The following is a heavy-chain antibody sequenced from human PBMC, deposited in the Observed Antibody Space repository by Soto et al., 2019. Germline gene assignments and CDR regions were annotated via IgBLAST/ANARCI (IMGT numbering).Heavy chain of an antibody. Sequence: ASVKVSCKASGYTFTSYAMHWVRQAPGQRLEWMGWINAGNGNTKYSQKFQGRVTITRDTSASTAYMELSSLRSEDTAVYYCARDQCSSTSCFFDYWGQGTLVTVS. CDR3: ARDQCSSTSCFFDY. V-gene: IGHV1-3*01. J-gene: IGHJ4*02. CDR1: GYTFTSYA. D-gene: IGHD2-2*01. CDR2: INAGNGNT.